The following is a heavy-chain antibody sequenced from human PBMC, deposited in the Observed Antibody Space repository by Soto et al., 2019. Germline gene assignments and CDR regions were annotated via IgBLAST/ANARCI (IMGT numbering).Heavy chain of an antibody. J-gene: IGHJ6*02. CDR3: EKKADSWSWGLDV. CDR2: ISSSGDGT. V-gene: IGHV3-23*01. Sequence: PGGSLRLSCAASGFTFNSYAMTWVRQAPGKGLEWVSIISSSGDGTYYVDSVKGRFTISRDNSRNTLNLQMNSLRAEDTAVYYCEKKADSWSWGLDVWGQGTTATVSS. CDR1: GFTFNSYA. D-gene: IGHD1-26*01.